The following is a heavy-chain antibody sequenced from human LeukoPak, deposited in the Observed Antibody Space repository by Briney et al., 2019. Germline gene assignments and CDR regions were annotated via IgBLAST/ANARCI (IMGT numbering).Heavy chain of an antibody. J-gene: IGHJ4*02. CDR2: INHSGST. CDR3: ARDYSWAFDY. V-gene: IGHV4-34*01. D-gene: IGHD3-16*01. CDR1: GGSFSGYY. Sequence: SETLSLTCAVYGGSFSGYYWSWVRQPPGKGLEWIGEINHSGSTNYNPSLKSRVTISVDTSKNQFSLKLSSVTAADTAVYYCARDYSWAFDYWGQGTLVTVSS.